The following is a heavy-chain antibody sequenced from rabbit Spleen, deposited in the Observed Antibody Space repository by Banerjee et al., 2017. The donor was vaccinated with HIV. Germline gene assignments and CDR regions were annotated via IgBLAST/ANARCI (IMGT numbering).Heavy chain of an antibody. J-gene: IGHJ6*01. CDR1: GFSFSSAYF. V-gene: IGHV1S45*01. D-gene: IGHD1-1*01. Sequence: QEQLEESGGDLVKPEGSLTLTCTASGFSFSSAYFMCWVRQAPGKGLEWIACIYAHSSGSTAYASWAKGRFTIAKTSSTTVTLQMTSLTVADTATYFCARDTSSSFSSYGMDLWGQGTLVTVS. CDR3: ARDTSSSFSSYGMDL. CDR2: IYAHSSGST.